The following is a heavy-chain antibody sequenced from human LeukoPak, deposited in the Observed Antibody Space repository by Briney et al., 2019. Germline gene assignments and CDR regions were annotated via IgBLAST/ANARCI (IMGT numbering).Heavy chain of an antibody. V-gene: IGHV4-39*01. CDR1: GGSISISSYY. Sequence: PSETLSLTCTVSGGSISISSYYWGWIRQPPGKGLEWIGSIYYSGSTYYNPSLKSRVTISVDTSKNQFSLKLSSVTAADTAVYYCARHNLGYCSSTSCWRGWFDPWGQGTLVTVSS. J-gene: IGHJ5*02. CDR2: IYYSGST. CDR3: ARHNLGYCSSTSCWRGWFDP. D-gene: IGHD2-2*01.